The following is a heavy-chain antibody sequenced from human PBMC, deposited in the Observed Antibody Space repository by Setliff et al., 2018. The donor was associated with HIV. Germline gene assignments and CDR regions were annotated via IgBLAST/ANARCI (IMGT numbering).Heavy chain of an antibody. V-gene: IGHV1-2*02. CDR2: INPNSGGT. CDR1: GYSFTAYY. CDR3: ARDRGPRLMAGTNAYYY. Sequence: RASVKVSCKASGYSFTAYYVHWVRQAPGQGLEWMGWINPNSGGTSYAQKFQGRVTMTRHTSITTVYMELSRLTSDDTAVYYCARDRGPRLMAGTNAYYYWGQGT. J-gene: IGHJ4*02. D-gene: IGHD6-19*01.